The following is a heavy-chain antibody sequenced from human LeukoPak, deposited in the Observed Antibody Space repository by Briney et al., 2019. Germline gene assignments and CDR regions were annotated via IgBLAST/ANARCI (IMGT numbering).Heavy chain of an antibody. CDR1: GFTFSSYG. CDR3: TRDRLLEDREYNYYYYMDV. V-gene: IGHV3-30*02. J-gene: IGHJ6*03. CDR2: IRYDGSNK. Sequence: GGSLRLSCAASGFTFSSYGMHWVRQAPGKGLEWVAFIRYDGSNKYYADSVKGRFTISRDNSKNTLYLQMNSLRAEDTAVYYCTRDRLLEDREYNYYYYMDVWGKGTTVTVSS. D-gene: IGHD3-3*01.